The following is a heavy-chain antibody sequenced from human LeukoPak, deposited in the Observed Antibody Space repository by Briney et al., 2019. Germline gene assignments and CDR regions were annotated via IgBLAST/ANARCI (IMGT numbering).Heavy chain of an antibody. V-gene: IGHV4-39*07. D-gene: IGHD3-3*01. CDR1: GGSISSSSYY. CDR2: IYYSGST. Sequence: PSETLSLTCTVSGGSISSSSYYWGWIRQPPGKGLEWIGNIYYSGSTYYNPSLKSRVTISVDTSENQFSLKLKSVTAADTAVYYCARTRHYDNCFDPWGRGTLVTVSS. J-gene: IGHJ5*02. CDR3: ARTRHYDNCFDP.